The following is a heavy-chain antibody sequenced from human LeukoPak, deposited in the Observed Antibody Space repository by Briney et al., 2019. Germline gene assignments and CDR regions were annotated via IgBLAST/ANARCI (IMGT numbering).Heavy chain of an antibody. CDR1: GGTFSSYA. CDR3: ARGDSSSWYYWFDP. J-gene: IGHJ5*02. Sequence: ASVKVSCKASGGTFSSYAISWVRQAPGQGLEWMGRIIPILGIANYAQKFQGRVTITADKSTSTAYMELSSLRSEDTAVYYCARGDSSSWYYWFDPWGQGTLVTVFS. CDR2: IIPILGIA. D-gene: IGHD6-13*01. V-gene: IGHV1-69*04.